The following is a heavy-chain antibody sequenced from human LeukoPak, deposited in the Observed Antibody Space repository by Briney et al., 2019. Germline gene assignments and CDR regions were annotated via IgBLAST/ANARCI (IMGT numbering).Heavy chain of an antibody. Sequence: PGGSLRLSCAASGFTFSSYAMHWVRQAPGKGLEYVSAISSNGGSTYYANSVKGRFTISRDNSKNTLYLQMGSLRAEDMAVYYCARDGYPFTDYMDVWGKGTTVTVSS. CDR3: ARDGYPFTDYMDV. V-gene: IGHV3-64*01. J-gene: IGHJ6*03. CDR1: GFTFSSYA. CDR2: ISSNGGST. D-gene: IGHD1-1*01.